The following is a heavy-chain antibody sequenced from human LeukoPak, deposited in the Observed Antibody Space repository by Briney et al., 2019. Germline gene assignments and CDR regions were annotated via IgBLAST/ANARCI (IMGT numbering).Heavy chain of an antibody. D-gene: IGHD6-13*01. CDR1: GFTFSSYA. CDR2: ITGSGGNT. Sequence: LGGSLRLSCAASGFTFSSYAMSWVRQAPGKGLEWVSGITGSGGNTYYADSVRGRITISRDTSRNTLYLQMSSLRAEDTAIYYCAKDTSTRWYSSTLLPGDYWGQGTLVTVSS. CDR3: AKDTSTRWYSSTLLPGDY. V-gene: IGHV3-23*01. J-gene: IGHJ4*02.